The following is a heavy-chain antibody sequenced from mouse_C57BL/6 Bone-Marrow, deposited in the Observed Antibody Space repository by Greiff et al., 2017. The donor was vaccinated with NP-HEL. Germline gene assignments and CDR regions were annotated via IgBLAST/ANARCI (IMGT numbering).Heavy chain of an antibody. CDR3: ARQDYGSSPFAY. D-gene: IGHD1-1*01. CDR2: FHPYNDDT. CDR1: GYTFTTYP. J-gene: IGHJ3*01. Sequence: QVQLKESGAELVKPGASVKMSCKASGYTFTTYPIEWMKQNPGKSLEWIGNFHPYNDDTKYNEKFKGKATLTVEKSSSTVYLQLSRLTSDDSAVYYCARQDYGSSPFAYWGQGTLVTVSA. V-gene: IGHV1-47*01.